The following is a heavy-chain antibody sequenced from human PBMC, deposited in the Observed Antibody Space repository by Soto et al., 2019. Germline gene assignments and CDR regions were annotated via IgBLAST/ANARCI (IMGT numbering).Heavy chain of an antibody. Sequence: ASVKVSCKASGYTFTNYGISWVRQAPGQGLEWMGWISAYNGNTNYAQKLQGRVTMTTDTSTSTAYMELRSLRSDDTAVYYCSLFLGAYDFWSGYPGGPFDPWGQGTLVTVSS. CDR2: ISAYNGNT. V-gene: IGHV1-18*01. CDR1: GYTFTNYG. J-gene: IGHJ5*02. D-gene: IGHD3-3*01. CDR3: SLFLGAYDFWSGYPGGPFDP.